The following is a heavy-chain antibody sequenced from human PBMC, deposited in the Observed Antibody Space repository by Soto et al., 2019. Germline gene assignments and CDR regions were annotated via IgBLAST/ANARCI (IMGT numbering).Heavy chain of an antibody. CDR2: ISYSGST. D-gene: IGHD2-15*01. CDR1: GVSRSSYY. Sequence: LSLTCTVSGVSRSSYYWTWLRQSPGRGLEWIGYISYSGSTYYNPSLKSRVTISADTSKNQFSLRMNSMIAADTAVYYCARADPDASVGYWGQGTLVTVSS. CDR3: ARADPDASVGY. J-gene: IGHJ4*02. V-gene: IGHV4-59*01.